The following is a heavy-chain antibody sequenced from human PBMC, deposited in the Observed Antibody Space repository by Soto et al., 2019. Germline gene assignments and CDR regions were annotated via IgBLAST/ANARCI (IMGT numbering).Heavy chain of an antibody. CDR2: IYYSGST. CDR1: GGSTSSGDYY. J-gene: IGHJ6*02. Sequence: SETLSLTCTVSGGSTSSGDYYWSWIRQPPGKGLEWIGYIYYSGSTYYNPSLKSRVTISVDTSKNQFSLKLSSVTAADTAVYYCARGKGEGGDTPYYYYYGMDVWGQGTTVTVSS. CDR3: ARGKGEGGDTPYYYYYGMDV. V-gene: IGHV4-30-4*01. D-gene: IGHD4-17*01.